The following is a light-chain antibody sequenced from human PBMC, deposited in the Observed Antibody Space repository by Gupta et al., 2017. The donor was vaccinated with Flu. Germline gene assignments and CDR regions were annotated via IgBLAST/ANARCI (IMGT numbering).Light chain of an antibody. J-gene: IGKJ4*01. CDR1: QSLLHTDGVTY. V-gene: IGKV2D-29*01. Sequence: VTPGQPASISCKSSQSLLHTDGVTYLYWYLQKPGLPPQLLIYEVSNRISGVPDRFSGSGSGTDFTLKISRVEPEDVGVYYCMQRIQLPLTFGGGTKVEIK. CDR2: EVS. CDR3: MQRIQLPLT.